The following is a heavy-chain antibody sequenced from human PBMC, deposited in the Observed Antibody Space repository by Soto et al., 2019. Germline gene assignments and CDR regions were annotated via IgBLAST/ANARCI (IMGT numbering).Heavy chain of an antibody. CDR1: GGTFSSYA. V-gene: IGHV1-69*05. CDR2: IIPIFGTA. Sequence: QVQLVQSGAEVKKPGSSVKVSCKASGGTFSSYAISWVRQAPGQGLEWMGGIIPIFGTANYAQKFQGRVTITXXEXTXXAYMELSSLRSEDTAVYYCGSSGTTWLYYYYGMDVWGQGTTVTVSS. D-gene: IGHD1-7*01. J-gene: IGHJ6*02. CDR3: GSSGTTWLYYYYGMDV.